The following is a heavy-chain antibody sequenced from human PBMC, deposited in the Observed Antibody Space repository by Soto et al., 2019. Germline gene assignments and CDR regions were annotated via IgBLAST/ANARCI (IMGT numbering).Heavy chain of an antibody. CDR2: ISSRSSFI. Sequence: PGGSLRLSCTVLGFTLTNENMNWVRQAPGKGLEWVSSISSRSSFINYADSVKGRFTISRDNDKGLVYLQMNSLRAEDTAVYYCARDPPLSMIVVVGVDDFWGQGTLVTVSS. D-gene: IGHD3-22*01. CDR1: GFTLTNEN. CDR3: ARDPPLSMIVVVGVDDF. J-gene: IGHJ4*02. V-gene: IGHV3-21*06.